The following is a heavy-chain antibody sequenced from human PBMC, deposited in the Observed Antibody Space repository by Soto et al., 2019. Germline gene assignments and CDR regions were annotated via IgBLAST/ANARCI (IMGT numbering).Heavy chain of an antibody. CDR3: ASARRIVGATHQLDY. V-gene: IGHV1-18*01. CDR2: ISAYNGNT. D-gene: IGHD1-26*01. J-gene: IGHJ4*02. CDR1: GYTFTSYG. Sequence: ASVKVSCKASGYTFTSYGSSWVRQAPGQGLEWMGWISAYNGNTNYAQKLQGRVTMTTDTSTSTAYLELKSLRSYDPAVYYCASARRIVGATHQLDYWGQRTLVTVSS.